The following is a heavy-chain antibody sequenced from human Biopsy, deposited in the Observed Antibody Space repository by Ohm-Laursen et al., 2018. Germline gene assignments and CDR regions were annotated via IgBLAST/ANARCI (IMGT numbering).Heavy chain of an antibody. CDR3: VKDGGQTAPYSFDA. Sequence: RPLRLSRAASGFTFSDHNMHWVRQAPGKGLEWVAFIWSSATYKAYADSVKGRFTVSRVNSKNTVYLQMNSLSADDTAIYSCVKDGGQTAPYSFDAWGQGTMVTVSS. V-gene: IGHV3-33*06. CDR1: GFTFSDHN. J-gene: IGHJ3*01. D-gene: IGHD3-16*01. CDR2: IWSSATYK.